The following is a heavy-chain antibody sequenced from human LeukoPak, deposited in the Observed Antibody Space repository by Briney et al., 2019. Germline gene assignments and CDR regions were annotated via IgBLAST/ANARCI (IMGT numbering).Heavy chain of an antibody. V-gene: IGHV3-48*01. Sequence: GGSLRLSCVGSGFSFSEYSMNWVRQSPGKGLEWISYITSRSAFTYFAGSVKGRFTISRDDARNSVYLHLNALRVDDTAVYYCARDLTSAYWSPGGYYYYMDVWGKGTAVTVSS. CDR1: GFSFSEYS. CDR2: ITSRSAFT. J-gene: IGHJ6*03. D-gene: IGHD3-16*01. CDR3: ARDLTSAYWSPGGYYYYMDV.